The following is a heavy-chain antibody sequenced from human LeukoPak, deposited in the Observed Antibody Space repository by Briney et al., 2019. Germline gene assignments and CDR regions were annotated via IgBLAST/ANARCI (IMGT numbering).Heavy chain of an antibody. V-gene: IGHV3-64D*06. CDR2: ISSNGGST. CDR1: GFTFSSCS. CDR3: ARDIELST. D-gene: IGHD3-16*02. Sequence: GGSLRLSCSAPGFTFSSCSMHWVRQAPGKGLEYVSAISSNGGSTDSADSVKGRFSISRDNSKNTLYLQMSSLRAEDTAIYYCARDIELSTWGLGTMVTVSS. J-gene: IGHJ3*01.